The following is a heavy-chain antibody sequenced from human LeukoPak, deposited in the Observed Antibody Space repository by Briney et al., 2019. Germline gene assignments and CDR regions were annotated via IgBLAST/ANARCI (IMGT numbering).Heavy chain of an antibody. Sequence: GGSLRLSCAASGFTFDDHGMSWVRHAPGKGLEWVSGISWNSGSIGYADSVKGRFTISRDNAKNSLYLQMNSLRAEDTALYYCAKELFGSGWSRRYFDLWGRGTLVTVSS. V-gene: IGHV3-9*01. J-gene: IGHJ2*01. D-gene: IGHD6-19*01. CDR1: GFTFDDHG. CDR3: AKELFGSGWSRRYFDL. CDR2: ISWNSGSI.